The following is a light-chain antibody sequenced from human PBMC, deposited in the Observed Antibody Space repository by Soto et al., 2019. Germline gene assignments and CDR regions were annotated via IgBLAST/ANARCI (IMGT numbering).Light chain of an antibody. J-gene: IGKJ2*01. CDR1: QSVNVN. CDR3: QQYTHWPPYT. V-gene: IGKV3-15*01. Sequence: EVVLTQSPATLSLSPGERATLSCRASQSVNVNLAWHQQKPGQPPRLLIYGASTRAAGVPARFTGSGSGTEITLTISSIQSDDFAVYYCQQYTHWPPYTFGQGTKLEIK. CDR2: GAS.